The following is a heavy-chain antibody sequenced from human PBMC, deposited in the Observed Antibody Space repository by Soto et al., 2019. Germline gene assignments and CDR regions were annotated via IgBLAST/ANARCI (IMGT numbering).Heavy chain of an antibody. V-gene: IGHV3-48*01. D-gene: IGHD1-26*01. CDR2: ISSGSSTI. J-gene: IGHJ4*02. Sequence: GGSLRLSCAASGFTFSNHNLNWVRQAPGKGLEWVSYISSGSSTIYYADSVKGRFTISRENAKSSLYLQMNSLRAEDTAVYYCFIVRHSHTFTPDYWWQAILVSVS. CDR1: GFTFSNHN. CDR3: FIVRHSHTFTPDY.